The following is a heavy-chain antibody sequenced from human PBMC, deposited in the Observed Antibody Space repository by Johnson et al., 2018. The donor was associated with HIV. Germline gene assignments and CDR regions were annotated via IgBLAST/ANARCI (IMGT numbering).Heavy chain of an antibody. V-gene: IGHV3-30-3*02. CDR1: GFTFTSYT. CDR2: ISYDGSNK. D-gene: IGHD5-12*01. Sequence: QVQLVESGGGVVQPGRSLRLSCAASGFTFTSYTMHWVRQAPGKGLEWVALISYDGSNKYYADSVKGRFTISRDNSKNTLYLQMNSLRAEDTAVFYCAKIVATSDDVCDIWGQGTKVTVSS. J-gene: IGHJ3*02. CDR3: AKIVATSDDVCDI.